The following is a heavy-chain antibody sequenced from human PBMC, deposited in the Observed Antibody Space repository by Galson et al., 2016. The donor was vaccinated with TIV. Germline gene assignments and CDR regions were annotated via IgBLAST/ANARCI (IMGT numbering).Heavy chain of an antibody. V-gene: IGHV1-46*01. CDR2: IKDTGVTT. CDR3: AREMPATFFFDY. D-gene: IGHD2-2*01. J-gene: IGHJ4*02. CDR1: GYTFTSYH. Sequence: SVKVSCKASGYTFTSYHLHWVRQAPGQGLEWMGIIKDTGVTTTYPQRFQGRLTITRDTSTTTVYMELSSLRSEDTAVYYCAREMPATFFFDYWGQGTLVNVSS.